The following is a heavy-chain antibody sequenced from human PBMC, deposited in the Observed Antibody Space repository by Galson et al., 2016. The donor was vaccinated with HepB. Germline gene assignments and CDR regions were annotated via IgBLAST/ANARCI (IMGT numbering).Heavy chain of an antibody. CDR2: TYYRSKWYS. D-gene: IGHD7-27*01. J-gene: IGHJ5*02. V-gene: IGHV6-1*01. Sequence: CAISGDSVSSDGAAWNWIRQSPSRGLEWLGRTYYRSKWYSAYALSVKSRITINPDTSKNQFSLQLNSVTPEDTAVYYCARAEANWDGGGDNWFDPWGQGTLVTVSS. CDR1: GDSVSSDGAA. CDR3: ARAEANWDGGGDNWFDP.